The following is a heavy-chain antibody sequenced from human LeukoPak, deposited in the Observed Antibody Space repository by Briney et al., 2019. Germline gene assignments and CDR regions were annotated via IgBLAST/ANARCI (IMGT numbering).Heavy chain of an antibody. CDR1: GFTFNNYA. V-gene: IGHV3-23*01. CDR2: INKSGDHT. D-gene: IGHD3-3*01. Sequence: PGGSLRLSCAVSGFTFNNYAMSWVRQAPGKGLEWVSAINKSGDHTYYAASAKGRFTIYRDNSKNTQYLQMNSLRAEDTAVYYCARGVPYASWSGPHYSDYWGQGTLVTVSS. J-gene: IGHJ4*02. CDR3: ARGVPYASWSGPHYSDY.